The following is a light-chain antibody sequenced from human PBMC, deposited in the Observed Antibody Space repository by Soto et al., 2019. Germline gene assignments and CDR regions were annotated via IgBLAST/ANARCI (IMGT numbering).Light chain of an antibody. Sequence: QTVVTQPPSASETPGQTVTISCSGDNSNVGSNYVYWYRQVPGTAPQLLIFRNTQRPSGVPDRFSGSKSGTSASLAISGLQSEDEATYFCSTRDDNLSVVFGGGTKVTVL. CDR2: RNT. CDR3: STRDDNLSVV. J-gene: IGLJ2*01. CDR1: NSNVGSNY. V-gene: IGLV1-47*01.